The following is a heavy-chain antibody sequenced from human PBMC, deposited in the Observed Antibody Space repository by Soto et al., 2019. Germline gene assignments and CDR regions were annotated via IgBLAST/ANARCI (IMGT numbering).Heavy chain of an antibody. V-gene: IGHV4-31*03. Sequence: SETLSLPCTVSGGSISSGGYYWSWIRQHPGKGLEWIGYIYYSGSTYYNPSLKSRVTISVDTSKNQLSLKLSSVNAADTAVYYGARDFRVTTASYYGMDVWGQGTTVTVSS. D-gene: IGHD4-4*01. CDR2: IYYSGST. J-gene: IGHJ6*02. CDR3: ARDFRVTTASYYGMDV. CDR1: GGSISSGGYY.